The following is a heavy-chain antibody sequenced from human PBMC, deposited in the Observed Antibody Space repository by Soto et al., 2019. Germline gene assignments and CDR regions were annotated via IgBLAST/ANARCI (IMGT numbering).Heavy chain of an antibody. Sequence: GGSLRLSCAASGFTFSSYAMHWVRQAPGKGLEWVAVISYDGSNKYYADSVKGRFTISRDNSKNTLYLQMNSLRAEDTAVYYCARDSSGYYSHSFGVFDYWGQGTLVTVSS. CDR2: ISYDGSNK. D-gene: IGHD3-22*01. V-gene: IGHV3-30-3*01. CDR1: GFTFSSYA. CDR3: ARDSSGYYSHSFGVFDY. J-gene: IGHJ4*02.